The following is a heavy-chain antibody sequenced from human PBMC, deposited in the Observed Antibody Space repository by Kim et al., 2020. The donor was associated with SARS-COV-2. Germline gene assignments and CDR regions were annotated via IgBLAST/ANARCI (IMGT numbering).Heavy chain of an antibody. D-gene: IGHD5-18*01. Sequence: YAQGFTGRFVFSLDTSVSTAYLQISSLKAEDTAVYYCARVALGYSYGYFHWGQGTLVTVSS. J-gene: IGHJ4*02. V-gene: IGHV7-4-1*02. CDR3: ARVALGYSYGYFH.